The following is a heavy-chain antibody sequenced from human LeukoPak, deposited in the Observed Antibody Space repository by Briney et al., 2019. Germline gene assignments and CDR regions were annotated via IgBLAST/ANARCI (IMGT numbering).Heavy chain of an antibody. Sequence: PSETLSLTCSVSSGSISGYYWNWIRQPPGKGLEWIGQIFYSGSTTYNPSLKSPVTISVDTSKNQFSLKVRSVTAADTAVYYCARHRGGWEMFVFDYWGQGTLVTVSS. CDR2: IFYSGST. D-gene: IGHD1-26*01. J-gene: IGHJ4*02. CDR1: SGSISGYY. V-gene: IGHV4-59*01. CDR3: ARHRGGWEMFVFDY.